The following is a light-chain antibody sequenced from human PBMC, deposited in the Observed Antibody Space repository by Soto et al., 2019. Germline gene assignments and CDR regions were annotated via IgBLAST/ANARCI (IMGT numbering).Light chain of an antibody. CDR2: GTF. CDR1: QTIDNY. J-gene: IGKJ4*01. CDR3: QQSYITPLT. Sequence: DIQMTQSPSSLSASVGDRVTITCRSSQTIDNYMNWYVQRPGKVPELLIYGTFILQSGVPSRFSGSGSGTDFTLTINSLQPEDFATYYCQQSYITPLTFGGGTKVAIK. V-gene: IGKV1-39*01.